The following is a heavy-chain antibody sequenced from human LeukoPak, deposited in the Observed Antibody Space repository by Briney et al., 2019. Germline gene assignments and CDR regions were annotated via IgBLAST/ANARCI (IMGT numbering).Heavy chain of an antibody. CDR1: GGTFSGYA. CDR3: ARDNGGDSSGYYEGPFDY. J-gene: IGHJ4*02. CDR2: IIPIFGTA. Sequence: SVKVSCKASGGTFSGYAISWVRQAPGQGLEWMGGIIPIFGTANYAQKFQGRVTITADESTSTAYMGLSSLRSEDTAVYYCARDNGGDSSGYYEGPFDYWGQGTLVTVSS. D-gene: IGHD3-22*01. V-gene: IGHV1-69*01.